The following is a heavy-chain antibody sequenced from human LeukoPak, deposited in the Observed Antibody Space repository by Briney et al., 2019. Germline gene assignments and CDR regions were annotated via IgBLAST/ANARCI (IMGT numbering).Heavy chain of an antibody. V-gene: IGHV3-21*01. D-gene: IGHD1-26*01. CDR2: ITISGTFI. Sequence: GGSLRLSCAASGFTFSTFTTNWVRQAPGKGLEWVSSITISGTFIYYADSVKGRFTISRDNAKNSIYLQLNSLRVEDTAVYYCARAWGTVGAMPAFWGQGTLVTVSS. CDR1: GFTFSTFT. CDR3: ARAWGTVGAMPAF. J-gene: IGHJ4*02.